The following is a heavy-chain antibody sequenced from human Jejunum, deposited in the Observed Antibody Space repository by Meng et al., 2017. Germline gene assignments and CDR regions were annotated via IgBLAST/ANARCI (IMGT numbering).Heavy chain of an antibody. Sequence: VQLGGPGGGLIHPGGSLGLSCAAFGFAVFTNYMSWVRQAPGKGLEWVSVIYAGGNTYYADSVKGRFTISRDSSKNTLYLQMNSLKVEDTAVYYCARDWVAVTDWGQGTLVTVSS. CDR3: ARDWVAVTD. D-gene: IGHD6-19*01. CDR1: GFAVFTNY. CDR2: IYAGGNT. J-gene: IGHJ4*02. V-gene: IGHV3-53*01.